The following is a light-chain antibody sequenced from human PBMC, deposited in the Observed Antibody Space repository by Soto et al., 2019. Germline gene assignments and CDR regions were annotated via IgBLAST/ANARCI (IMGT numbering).Light chain of an antibody. J-gene: IGLJ1*01. V-gene: IGLV2-11*01. Sequence: QSVLGHPISVSWSPGDSVTISCTGTSSDVGGYNYVSWYQQHPGKAPKLMIYDVSKRPSGVPDRFSGSKSGNTASLTISGLQAEDEADYYCCSYAGSYNFVFGTGTKVTVL. CDR3: CSYAGSYNFV. CDR1: SSDVGGYNY. CDR2: DVS.